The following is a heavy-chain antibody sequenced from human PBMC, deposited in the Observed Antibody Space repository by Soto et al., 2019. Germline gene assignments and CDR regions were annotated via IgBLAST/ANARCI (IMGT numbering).Heavy chain of an antibody. Sequence: SETLSLTCAVSGGSISSGGAYYWSWIRQSPGKGLEWVAYIHYSGSTYYNSSLKSRVTMSVDTSKNQFSLKLSSVTAADTAVYYCARHFSVDYFDYWGQGALVTVS. CDR1: GGSISSGGAYY. CDR2: IHYSGST. V-gene: IGHV4-30-4*01. CDR3: ARHFSVDYFDY. J-gene: IGHJ4*02.